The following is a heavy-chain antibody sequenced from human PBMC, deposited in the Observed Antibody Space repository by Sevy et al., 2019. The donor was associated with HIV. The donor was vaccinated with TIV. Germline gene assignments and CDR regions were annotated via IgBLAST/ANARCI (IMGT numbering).Heavy chain of an antibody. CDR2: ITSSGDTI. D-gene: IGHD4-4*01. CDR1: GFTFSDYY. J-gene: IGHJ4*02. Sequence: GGSLRLTCAASGFTFSDYYMTWIRRAPGKGLEWVAYITSSGDTIDYADSVKGRFTISRDNAKNSLYLQMNNLRAEDTAVYYCAREYDYSHYAFDYWGQGTLVTVSS. V-gene: IGHV3-11*01. CDR3: AREYDYSHYAFDY.